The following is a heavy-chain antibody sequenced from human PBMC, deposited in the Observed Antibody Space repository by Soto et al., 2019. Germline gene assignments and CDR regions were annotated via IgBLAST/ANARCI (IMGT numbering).Heavy chain of an antibody. CDR3: ARDVPPCRGDTCWDY. J-gene: IGHJ4*02. D-gene: IGHD2-15*01. Sequence: EVQLVESGGGLVQPGESLRLSCAASGFMFTSYSMHWVRQAPGKGLEWVSYISSSSSTIYYADSVKGRFTISRDNGKNSLSLQMNSLRAEDTAVYYCARDVPPCRGDTCWDYWGQRTLLTVSS. CDR2: ISSSSSTI. CDR1: GFMFTSYS. V-gene: IGHV3-48*01.